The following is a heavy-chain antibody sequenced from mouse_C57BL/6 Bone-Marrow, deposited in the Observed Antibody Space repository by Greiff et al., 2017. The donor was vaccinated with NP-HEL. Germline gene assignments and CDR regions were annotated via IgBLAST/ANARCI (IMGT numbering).Heavy chain of an antibody. CDR1: GYTFTSYW. CDR2: IYPSDSET. D-gene: IGHD1-1*01. CDR3: ARLGTIYYYGSLDY. J-gene: IGHJ2*01. Sequence: VQLQQSGAELVRPGSSVKLSCKASGYTFTSYWMDWVKQRPGQGLEWIGNIYPSDSETHYNQKFKDKATLTVDKSSSTAYMQLSSLTSEDSAVYYCARLGTIYYYGSLDYWGQGTTLTVSS. V-gene: IGHV1-61*01.